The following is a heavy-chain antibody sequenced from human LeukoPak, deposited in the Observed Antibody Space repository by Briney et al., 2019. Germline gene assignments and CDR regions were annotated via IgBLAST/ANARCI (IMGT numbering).Heavy chain of an antibody. V-gene: IGHV3-23*01. J-gene: IGHJ5*02. CDR1: GFTFSSYA. D-gene: IGHD6-13*01. CDR2: ISGSGGVT. CDR3: AKAGSSSPRGWFDP. Sequence: GGSLSLSCAASGFTFSSYAMSWVRQAPGKGLEWVSAISGSGGVTYYADSVKGRFTISRDNSKNSLYLQMNSLTAEDTALYYCAKAGSSSPRGWFDPWGQGTLVTVSS.